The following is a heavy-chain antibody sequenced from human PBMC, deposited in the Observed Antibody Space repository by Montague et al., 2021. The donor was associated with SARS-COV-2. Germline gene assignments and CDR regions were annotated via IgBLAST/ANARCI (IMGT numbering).Heavy chain of an antibody. V-gene: IGHV4-39*01. CDR2: NYYSGNS. CDR3: ARGLYNWNYEHWFDT. D-gene: IGHD1-7*01. CDR1: GGSVGSSYYY. J-gene: IGHJ5*02. Sequence: SETLSLTCTVSGGSVGSSYYYWAWIRQPPGKGLVWIGSNYYSGNSXHNLSPRGRVTIDVDASTNPFSLRLHSVTAADASVYFCARGLYNWNYEHWFDTWGQGTLVTVSS.